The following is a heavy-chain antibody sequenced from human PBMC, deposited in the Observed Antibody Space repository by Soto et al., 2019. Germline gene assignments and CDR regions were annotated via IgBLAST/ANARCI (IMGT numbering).Heavy chain of an antibody. CDR3: ARDPDTAMGSDAFDI. D-gene: IGHD5-18*01. Sequence: GGSLRLSCAASGFTFSDYYMSWIRQAPGKGLEGVSYISSSGSTRYYADSGKGRFTISRDNAKNSLYLQMNSLRAEDTAVYYCARDPDTAMGSDAFDIWAKGQWSPSPQ. V-gene: IGHV3-11*01. CDR2: ISSSGSTR. J-gene: IGHJ3*02. CDR1: GFTFSDYY.